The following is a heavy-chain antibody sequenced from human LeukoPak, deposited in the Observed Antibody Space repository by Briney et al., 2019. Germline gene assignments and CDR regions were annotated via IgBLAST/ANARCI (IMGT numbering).Heavy chain of an antibody. CDR3: ATVTTMIRGVVGDI. CDR1: GFTFSNYD. V-gene: IGHV3-15*01. D-gene: IGHD3-10*01. J-gene: IGHJ3*02. CDR2: VKSKADGGTA. Sequence: GSLRLSCAVSGFTFSNYDMHWVRQPPGKGLVWVGRVKSKADGGTAHSAAPGRFTISRDDSKNTLYLLMNSLKTEDTAVHYCATVTTMIRGVVGDIWGQGTMVTVSS.